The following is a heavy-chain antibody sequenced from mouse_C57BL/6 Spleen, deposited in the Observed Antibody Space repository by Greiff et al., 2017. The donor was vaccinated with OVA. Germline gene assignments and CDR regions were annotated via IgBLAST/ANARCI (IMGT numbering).Heavy chain of an antibody. J-gene: IGHJ3*01. Sequence: VQLQQSGAELVRPGASVTLSCKASGYTFTDYEMHWVKQTPVHGLAWIGAIDPETGGTAYNQKFKGKAILTADKSSSTAYMELRSLTSEDSAVYYCTRDYYGSRERAWFAYWGQGTLVTVSA. CDR1: GYTFTDYE. D-gene: IGHD1-1*01. V-gene: IGHV1-15*01. CDR2: IDPETGGT. CDR3: TRDYYGSRERAWFAY.